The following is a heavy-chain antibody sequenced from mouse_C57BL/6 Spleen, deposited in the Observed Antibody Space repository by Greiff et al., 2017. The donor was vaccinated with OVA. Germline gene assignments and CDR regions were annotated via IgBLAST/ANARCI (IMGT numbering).Heavy chain of an antibody. CDR1: GFTFSSYA. Sequence: EVKLMESGGGLVKPGGSLKLSCAASGFTFSSYAMPWVRQAPEKRLEWVASISDGGSYTYYADNVKGRFTISRDNAKNNLYLQMSRLKSEDTAMYYCARDRGDGAYWGQGTLVTVSA. V-gene: IGHV5-4*01. CDR2: ISDGGSYT. CDR3: ARDRGDGAY. D-gene: IGHD3-3*01. J-gene: IGHJ3*01.